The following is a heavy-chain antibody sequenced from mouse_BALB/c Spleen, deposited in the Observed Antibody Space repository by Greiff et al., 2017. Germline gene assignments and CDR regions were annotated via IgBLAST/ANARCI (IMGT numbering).Heavy chain of an antibody. CDR2: ISSGGST. V-gene: IGHV5-6-5*01. Sequence: VQLVESGGGLVKPGGSLKLSCAASGFTFSSYAMSWVRQTPEKRLEWVASISSGGSTYYPDSVKGRFTISRDNARNILYLQMSSLRSEDTAMYYCARGRGYDEYFDVWGAGTTVTVSS. D-gene: IGHD2-2*01. CDR1: GFTFSSYA. CDR3: ARGRGYDEYFDV. J-gene: IGHJ1*01.